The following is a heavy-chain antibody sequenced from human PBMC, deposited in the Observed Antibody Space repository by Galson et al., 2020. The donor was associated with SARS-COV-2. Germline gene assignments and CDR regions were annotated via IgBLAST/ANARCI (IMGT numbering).Heavy chain of an antibody. D-gene: IGHD6-19*01. CDR2: IYPGDSDT. V-gene: IGHV5-51*01. CDR1: GYSFTNYW. CDR3: ARLLPFSSGWWRGCDY. J-gene: IGHJ4*02. Sequence: GESLKISCKVSGYSFTNYWIGWVRQMPGKGLEWMGMIYPGDSDTRYSPSFRGQVTISADKSINTAYLQWSSLKASDTAMYYCARLLPFSSGWWRGCDYWGQGTLVTVSS.